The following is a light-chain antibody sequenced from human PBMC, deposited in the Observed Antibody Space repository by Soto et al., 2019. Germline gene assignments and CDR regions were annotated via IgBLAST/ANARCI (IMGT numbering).Light chain of an antibody. CDR3: HQYGYSPNT. J-gene: IGKJ2*01. Sequence: EIVLTQSPGTLSLSPGEGATLSCRASRSVSSRYLAWYQQKPGQAPRLLIYGASSRATGIPDRFSGSGSGTDFTLTISRLEPEDFAVYHCHQYGYSPNTFGQGTKLEIE. CDR2: GAS. CDR1: RSVSSRY. V-gene: IGKV3-20*01.